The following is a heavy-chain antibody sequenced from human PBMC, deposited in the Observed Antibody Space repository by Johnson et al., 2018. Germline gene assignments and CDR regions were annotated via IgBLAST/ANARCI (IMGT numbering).Heavy chain of an antibody. CDR1: RFTFSSFS. CDR2: ISSSSRYI. V-gene: IGHV3-21*01. CDR3: ARSRILVVGPAARAFSDGMDV. J-gene: IGHJ6*02. Sequence: VQLVQSGGGLVKPGGSLRLSCAASRFTFSSFSLNWVRQAPGKGLEWVSSISSSSRYIHYADSVKGRFTISRDNAKNSLYLQMNSLRAEDTAVYFCARSRILVVGPAARAFSDGMDVWGQGTTVTVSS. D-gene: IGHD2-2*01.